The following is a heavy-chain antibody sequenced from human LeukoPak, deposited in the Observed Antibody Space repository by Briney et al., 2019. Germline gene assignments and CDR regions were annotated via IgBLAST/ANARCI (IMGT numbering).Heavy chain of an antibody. CDR3: ATYSSSWYSLPIPLDY. Sequence: PGGSLRLSCAASGFTFSSYAMHWVRQAPGKGLEWVAVISYDGSNKYYADSVKGRFTISRDNSKNTLYLQMNSLRAEDTAVYYCATYSSSWYSLPIPLDYWGQGTLITVSS. J-gene: IGHJ4*02. CDR1: GFTFSSYA. V-gene: IGHV3-30*03. CDR2: ISYDGSNK. D-gene: IGHD6-13*01.